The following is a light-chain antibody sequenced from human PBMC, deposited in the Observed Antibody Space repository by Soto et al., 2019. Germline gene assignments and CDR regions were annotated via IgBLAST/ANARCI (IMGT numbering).Light chain of an antibody. Sequence: EIVLTQSPGTLSLSPGERATLSCRASQSVSSSYLAWYQQEPGQAPRLLIHGSTSRATGVPDRLSGSGSGTDFTLTISRLEPEDFAVYFCQQYGSSPSTFGQGTKVDIK. J-gene: IGKJ1*01. V-gene: IGKV3-20*01. CDR1: QSVSSSY. CDR2: GST. CDR3: QQYGSSPST.